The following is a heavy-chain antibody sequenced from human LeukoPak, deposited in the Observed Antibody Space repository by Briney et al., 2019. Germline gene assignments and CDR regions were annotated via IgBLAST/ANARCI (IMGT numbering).Heavy chain of an antibody. Sequence: GGSLRLSCAASGFTFSSYEMNWVRQAPGKGLEWVSYIDGSGSTIYYSDSVKGRFTTSRDNSKNTLYLQMNSLRAEDTAVYYCASQGDGDYVLYYWGQGTLVTVSS. CDR1: GFTFSSYE. CDR2: IDGSGSTI. J-gene: IGHJ4*02. V-gene: IGHV3-48*03. CDR3: ASQGDGDYVLYY. D-gene: IGHD4-17*01.